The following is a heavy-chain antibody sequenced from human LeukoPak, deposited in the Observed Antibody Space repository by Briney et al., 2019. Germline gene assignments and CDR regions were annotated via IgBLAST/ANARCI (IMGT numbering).Heavy chain of an antibody. CDR2: IYHSGST. J-gene: IGHJ4*02. Sequence: PSGTLSLTCAVSGGTISSSNWWSWVRQPPGKGLEWIGEIYHSGSTNYNPSLKSRVTISVDKSKNQFSLKLSSVTAADTAVYYCARVDSSGSFYFDYWGQGTPVTVSS. CDR3: ARVDSSGSFYFDY. V-gene: IGHV4-4*02. D-gene: IGHD6-19*01. CDR1: GGTISSSNW.